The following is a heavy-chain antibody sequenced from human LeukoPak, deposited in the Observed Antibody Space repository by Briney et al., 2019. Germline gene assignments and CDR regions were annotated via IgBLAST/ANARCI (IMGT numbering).Heavy chain of an antibody. V-gene: IGHV3-7*01. D-gene: IGHD4-17*01. CDR1: EFTFSSYW. Sequence: GGSLRLSCAASEFTFSSYWMSWVRQAPGKGLEWVANIKQDGGRIYYLESVKGRFTVSRDNAKNSLYLQMNSLRAEDTAVYYCARLGARQMLEYWGQGTLVTVSS. J-gene: IGHJ4*02. CDR2: IKQDGGRI. CDR3: ARLGARQMLEY.